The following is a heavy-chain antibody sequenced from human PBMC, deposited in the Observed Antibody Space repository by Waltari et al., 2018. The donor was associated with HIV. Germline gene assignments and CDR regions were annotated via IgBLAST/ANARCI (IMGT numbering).Heavy chain of an antibody. J-gene: IGHJ4*02. CDR1: GGSVRSGSYY. CDR2: IHSSGST. CDR3: ARERADYGSAYRDHFDY. V-gene: IGHV4-61*02. Sequence: QVQLQESGPGLVNPSQTLSLTCLVSGGSVRSGSYYWIWLRQPARKGLEWIGRIHSSGSTNYNPYLKSRVTISLDTSNKQFSLTLRSVTAADTAVYYCARERADYGSAYRDHFDYWGQGTLVTVSS. D-gene: IGHD3-10*01.